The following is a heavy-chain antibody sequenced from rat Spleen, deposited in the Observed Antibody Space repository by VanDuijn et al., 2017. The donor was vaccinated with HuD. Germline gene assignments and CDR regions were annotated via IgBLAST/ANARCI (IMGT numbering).Heavy chain of an antibody. CDR3: ARAIGDGGYYFDY. J-gene: IGHJ2*01. Sequence: QVQLKESGPGLVQPSQTLSLTCTVSGFSLTSYNVHWVRQPPGKGLEWMGRMRYNGDTSYNSALKSRLSISRDASKNQLFLKMNSLQTEDTATYYCARAIGDGGYYFDYWGQGVMVTVSS. CDR2: MRYNGDT. CDR1: GFSLTSYN. V-gene: IGHV2-63*01. D-gene: IGHD1-11*01.